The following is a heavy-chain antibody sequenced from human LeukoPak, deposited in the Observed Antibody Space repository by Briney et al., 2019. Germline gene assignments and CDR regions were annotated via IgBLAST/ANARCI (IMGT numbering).Heavy chain of an antibody. Sequence: ASVKVSCKASGYTFTGYYMHWLRQAPGQGLEWMGWINPNSGGTNCAQKFQGRVTMTRDTSISTAYMELSRLRSDDTAVYYCASRSSRRIVLPVYWGQGTLVTVSS. J-gene: IGHJ4*02. CDR3: ASRSSRRIVLPVY. V-gene: IGHV1-2*02. CDR2: INPNSGGT. D-gene: IGHD2-15*01. CDR1: GYTFTGYY.